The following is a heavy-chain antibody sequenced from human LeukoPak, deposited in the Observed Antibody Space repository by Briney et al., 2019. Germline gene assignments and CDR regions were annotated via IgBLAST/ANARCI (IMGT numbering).Heavy chain of an antibody. J-gene: IGHJ6*02. Sequence: GSLRLSCAASGFTFSSYAMTWVRQAPRKGLEWVSGISGSGGSTYYADSVKGRFTISRDNSKNTLYLQMNSLRAEDTAVYYCARSPDYYGSGSSPSNIIYGMDVWGQGTTVTVSS. CDR1: GFTFSSYA. CDR2: ISGSGGST. CDR3: ARSPDYYGSGSSPSNIIYGMDV. V-gene: IGHV3-23*01. D-gene: IGHD3-10*01.